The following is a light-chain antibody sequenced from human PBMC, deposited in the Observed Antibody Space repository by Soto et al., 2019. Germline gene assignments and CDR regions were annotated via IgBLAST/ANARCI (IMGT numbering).Light chain of an antibody. CDR3: LQNYYSFLT. J-gene: IGKJ1*01. V-gene: IGKV1-6*01. Sequence: AIQLTQSPSSLSASVGDRVTITCRASQGIATDLGWYQQKPGKAPRLLIFGASFLQSGVPSRFSGSGSGTDFTLTIIGLQPEDFATYYWLQNYYSFLTFGQGTKVEIK. CDR1: QGIATD. CDR2: GAS.